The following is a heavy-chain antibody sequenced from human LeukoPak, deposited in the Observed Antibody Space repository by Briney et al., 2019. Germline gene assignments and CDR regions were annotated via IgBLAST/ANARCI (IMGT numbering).Heavy chain of an antibody. J-gene: IGHJ4*02. CDR2: IYYSGST. CDR3: ARTRYYYNSRSYGAPYYFDY. V-gene: IGHV4-39*01. CDR1: GGSISSSSYY. Sequence: PETLSLTCTVPGGSISSSSYYWGWIRQPPGKGLEWLGSIYYSGSTYYNPSLKSRVTISVDTSKNQFSLKLSSVTAADTAVYYCARTRYYYNSRSYGAPYYFDYWGQGTLVTVSS. D-gene: IGHD3-10*01.